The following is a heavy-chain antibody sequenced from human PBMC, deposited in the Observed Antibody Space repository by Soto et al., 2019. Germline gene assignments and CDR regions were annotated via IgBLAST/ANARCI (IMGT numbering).Heavy chain of an antibody. J-gene: IGHJ3*02. Sequence: GGSLRLSCAASGFTFSSYAMHWVRQAPGKGLEWVAVISYDGSNKYYADSVKGRFTISRDNSKNTLYLQMNSLRAEDTAVYYCAREPFLYGDDAFDIWGQGTMVTVSS. CDR3: AREPFLYGDDAFDI. CDR1: GFTFSSYA. CDR2: ISYDGSNK. V-gene: IGHV3-30*04. D-gene: IGHD4-17*01.